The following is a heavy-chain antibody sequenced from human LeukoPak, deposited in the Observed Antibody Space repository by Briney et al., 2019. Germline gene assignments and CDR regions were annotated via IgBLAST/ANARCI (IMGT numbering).Heavy chain of an antibody. J-gene: IGHJ6*02. Sequence: GGSLRLSCAASGFTFSDYYMTWIRQAPGRGLEWVSYISGVYDNIYYGNSVKGRFTISRDNAKNSVYLQMSSLRADDTAVYYCARGGAHGMDVWGQGTTVTVSS. CDR2: ISGVYDNI. D-gene: IGHD3-16*01. V-gene: IGHV3-11*01. CDR3: ARGGAHGMDV. CDR1: GFTFSDYY.